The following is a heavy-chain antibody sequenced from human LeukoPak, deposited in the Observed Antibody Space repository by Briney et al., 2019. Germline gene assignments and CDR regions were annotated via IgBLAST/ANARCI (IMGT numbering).Heavy chain of an antibody. CDR3: ARDIVVVTANTYYYYYGMDV. J-gene: IGHJ6*02. CDR2: IYYSGST. Sequence: SETLSLTCTVPGGSISSGDYYWSWIRQPPGKGLEWIGYIYYSGSTYYNPSLKSRVTISVDTSKNQFSLKLSSVTAADTAVYYCARDIVVVTANTYYYYYGMDVWGQGTTVTVSS. D-gene: IGHD2-21*02. CDR1: GGSISSGDYY. V-gene: IGHV4-30-4*01.